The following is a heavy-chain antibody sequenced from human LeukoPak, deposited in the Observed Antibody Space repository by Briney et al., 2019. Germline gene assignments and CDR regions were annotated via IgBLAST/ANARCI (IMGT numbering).Heavy chain of an antibody. CDR1: GFTYDDYA. V-gene: IGHV3-43D*04. CDR3: AKGGLYYYYYMDV. J-gene: IGHJ6*03. Sequence: GGSLRLSCAASGFTYDDYAMHCVRHAPGKGLEWVSHISWDGGSTYYADSVKGRVTISRDNSKNSLYLQMNSLRAEDTALYYCAKGGLYYYYYMDVWGKGTTVTVSS. CDR2: ISWDGGST. D-gene: IGHD3-16*01.